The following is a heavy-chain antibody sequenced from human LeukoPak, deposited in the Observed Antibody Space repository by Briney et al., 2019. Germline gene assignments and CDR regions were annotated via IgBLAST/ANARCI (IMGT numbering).Heavy chain of an antibody. CDR1: GFSFSSYT. CDR3: AKGPVVTFDI. V-gene: IGHV3-23*01. CDR2: ISGGGDTT. D-gene: IGHD2-15*01. J-gene: IGHJ3*02. Sequence: PGGSLRLSCSASGFSFSSYTMTWVRQAPGKGPEWVSIISGGGDTTFYTDSVKGRFTISRDNSKNTLYLQMNSLRVEDTAVYYCAKGPVVTFDIWGQGTMVTVSS.